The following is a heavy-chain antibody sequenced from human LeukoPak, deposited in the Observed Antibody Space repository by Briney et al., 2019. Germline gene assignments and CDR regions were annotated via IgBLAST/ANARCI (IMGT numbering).Heavy chain of an antibody. Sequence: PSQTLSLTCTVSGGSISSGSYYWSWIRQPAGKGLEWIGRIYTSGSTNYNPSLKSRVTISVDTSKNQFSLKLSSVTAADTAVYYLGRNPLGGRYWFDPWGQGTLVTVSS. CDR1: GGSISSGSYY. CDR2: IYTSGST. CDR3: GRNPLGGRYWFDP. D-gene: IGHD3-16*01. J-gene: IGHJ5*02. V-gene: IGHV4-61*02.